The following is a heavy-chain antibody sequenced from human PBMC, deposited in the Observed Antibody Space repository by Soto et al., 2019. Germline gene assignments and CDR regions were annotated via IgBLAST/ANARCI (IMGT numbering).Heavy chain of an antibody. CDR2: IIPIFGTA. V-gene: IGHV1-69*13. J-gene: IGHJ6*02. CDR1: GGTFSSYA. CDR3: ARAHRGDYYYYYGMDV. Sequence: SVKVSCKASGGTFSSYAISWMRQAPGQGLEWMGGIIPIFGTANYAQKFQGRVTITADESTSTAYMELSSLRSEDTAVYYCARAHRGDYYYYYGMDVWGQGTTVTVSS. D-gene: IGHD3-10*01.